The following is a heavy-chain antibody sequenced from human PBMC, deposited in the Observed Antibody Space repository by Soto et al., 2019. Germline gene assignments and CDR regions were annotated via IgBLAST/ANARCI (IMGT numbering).Heavy chain of an antibody. CDR3: ARDRTSSSWYKWFDY. CDR1: GFTFSSYG. D-gene: IGHD6-13*01. Sequence: PGGSLRLSCAASGFTFSSYGMHWVRQAPGKGLEWVAVIWYDGSNKYYADSVKGRFTISRDNSKNTLYLQMNSLRAEDTAVYYCARDRTSSSWYKWFDYWGQGTLVTVSS. J-gene: IGHJ4*02. CDR2: IWYDGSNK. V-gene: IGHV3-33*01.